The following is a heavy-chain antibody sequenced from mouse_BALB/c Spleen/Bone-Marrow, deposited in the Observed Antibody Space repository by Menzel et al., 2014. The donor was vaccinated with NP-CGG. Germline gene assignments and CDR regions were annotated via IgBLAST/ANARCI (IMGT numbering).Heavy chain of an antibody. CDR3: VAYYRYEYYFDY. D-gene: IGHD2-14*01. CDR1: GFNIKDYY. J-gene: IGHJ2*01. V-gene: IGHV14-1*02. Sequence: VQLQQSGAELVRPGALVKLSCKASGFNIKDYYMHWAKQRPEQGLEWIGWIDPENGNTIYDPKFQGKASITTDASSNTAYLQLSSLTSEDTAVYYCVAYYRYEYYFDYWGQGTTLTVSS. CDR2: IDPENGNT.